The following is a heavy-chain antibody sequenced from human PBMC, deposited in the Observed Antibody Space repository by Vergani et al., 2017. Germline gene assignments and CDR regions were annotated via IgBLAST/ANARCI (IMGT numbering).Heavy chain of an antibody. Sequence: QVQLVQSGAEVKKPGASVKVSCKASGYTFTSYAMHWVRQAPGQRLEWMGWINTGNGNTKYSQKFQGRVTITADESTSTAYMELSSLRSEDTAVYYCARVHCSGGSCHDYFDYWGQGTLVTVSS. CDR2: INTGNGNT. J-gene: IGHJ4*02. CDR1: GYTFTSYA. D-gene: IGHD2-15*01. CDR3: ARVHCSGGSCHDYFDY. V-gene: IGHV1-3*04.